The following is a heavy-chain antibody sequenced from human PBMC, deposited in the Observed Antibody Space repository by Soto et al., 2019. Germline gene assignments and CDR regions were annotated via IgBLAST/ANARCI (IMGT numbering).Heavy chain of an antibody. D-gene: IGHD1-26*01. CDR2: IHHSGST. CDR3: ARDTGTYPYYFDY. Sequence: SETLSLTCTVSGGSISSGENFWNWIRQSPGKGLEWIGYIHHSGSTYYNPSLKSRLTISVDTSKNQISLKLNSVTAADTAVYYCARDTGTYPYYFDYWGQGTLVTVS. CDR1: GGSISSGENF. J-gene: IGHJ4*02. V-gene: IGHV4-30-4*01.